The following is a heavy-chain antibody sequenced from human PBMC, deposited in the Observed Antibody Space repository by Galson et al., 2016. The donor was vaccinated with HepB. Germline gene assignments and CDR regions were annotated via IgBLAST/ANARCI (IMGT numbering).Heavy chain of an antibody. CDR2: VHYSGTT. Sequence: ETLSLTCAVSGASISGHYWSWIRQPPGKGLEWIGYVHYSGTTNYNPSLKSRVSISIDTSNTHFSLRLTSLTAADTAIYFCARDGRAWVGLDVWGQGTTVTVSS. CDR1: GASISGHY. CDR3: ARDGRAWVGLDV. D-gene: IGHD3/OR15-3a*01. V-gene: IGHV4-59*11. J-gene: IGHJ6*02.